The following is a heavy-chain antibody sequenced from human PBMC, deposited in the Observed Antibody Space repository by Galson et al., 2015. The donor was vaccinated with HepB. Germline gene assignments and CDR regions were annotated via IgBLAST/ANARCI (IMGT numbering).Heavy chain of an antibody. CDR2: ITSSGGNS. Sequence: SLRLSCAASGFSFTSYAMTWVRQAPGKGLEWVSSITSSGGNSYYTDSVKGRFTVSRDNSKNMLLLQLNSLRAEDTAMYFCAKDGIMVANNPYHFHYWGQGTLVTVSA. V-gene: IGHV3-23*01. J-gene: IGHJ4*02. D-gene: IGHD2-15*01. CDR3: AKDGIMVANNPYHFHY. CDR1: GFSFTSYA.